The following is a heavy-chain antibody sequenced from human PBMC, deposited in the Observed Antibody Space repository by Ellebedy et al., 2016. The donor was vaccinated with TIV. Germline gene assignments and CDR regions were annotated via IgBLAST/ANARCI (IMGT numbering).Heavy chain of an antibody. V-gene: IGHV3-53*01. CDR3: AKDRTSGYGIEY. CDR1: GVTVSGNY. CDR2: IYSGGST. D-gene: IGHD5-12*01. J-gene: IGHJ4*02. Sequence: GESLKISCAGSGVTVSGNYMSWVRQAPGKGLEWVSVIYSGGSTYYADSVKGRFTISRDNAKNTLYLQMISLRAEDTAVYYCAKDRTSGYGIEYWGQGTLVTVSS.